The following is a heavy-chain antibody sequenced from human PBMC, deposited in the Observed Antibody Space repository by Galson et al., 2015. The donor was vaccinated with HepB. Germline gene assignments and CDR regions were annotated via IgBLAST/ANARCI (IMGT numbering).Heavy chain of an antibody. Sequence: SLRLSCAASGFTFSSYSMNWVRQAPGKGLEWVSFIRSSSSYIYYADSVKGRFTISRDSAKNSLYLQMNSLRAEDTAVYYCARGDYGSGLTRNFDLWGRGTLVTVSS. V-gene: IGHV3-21*01. J-gene: IGHJ2*01. CDR3: ARGDYGSGLTRNFDL. CDR2: IRSSSSYI. CDR1: GFTFSSYS. D-gene: IGHD3-10*01.